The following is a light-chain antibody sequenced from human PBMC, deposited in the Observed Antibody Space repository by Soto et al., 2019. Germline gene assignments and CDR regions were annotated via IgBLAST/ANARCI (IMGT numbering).Light chain of an antibody. CDR1: HSFSSN. CDR3: QQYNNWPIT. V-gene: IGKV3-15*01. Sequence: EIVMTQSPATLSVSPGERATLSCRASHSFSSNLAWYQQKRGQAPRLLIYGGSTRATGIPARFSGSGSGTEFTLTINSLQSEDFAVYYCQQYNNWPITFGQGTRLEIK. CDR2: GGS. J-gene: IGKJ5*01.